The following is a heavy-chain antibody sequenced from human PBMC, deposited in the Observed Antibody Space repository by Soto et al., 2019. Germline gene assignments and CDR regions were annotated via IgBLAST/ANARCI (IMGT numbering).Heavy chain of an antibody. CDR3: ARDLLRSIVVVPAAITTVVYYYYGMDV. CDR1: GDSVSSNSAA. Sequence: SQTLSLTCGISGDSVSSNSAAWNWIRQSPSRGLEWLGRTYYRSKWYNDYAVSVKSRITINPDTSKNQFSLQLNSVTPEDTAVYYCARDLLRSIVVVPAAITTVVYYYYGMDVWGQGTTVTVS. V-gene: IGHV6-1*01. D-gene: IGHD2-2*02. CDR2: TYYRSKWYN. J-gene: IGHJ6*02.